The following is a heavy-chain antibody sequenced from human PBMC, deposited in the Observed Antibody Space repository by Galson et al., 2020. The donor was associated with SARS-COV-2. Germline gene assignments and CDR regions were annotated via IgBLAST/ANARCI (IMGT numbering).Heavy chain of an antibody. Sequence: SETLSLTCAVYGGSFSGYYWSWIRQPPGKGLEWIGAINHSGSTNYNPSLKSRVTISVDTSKNQFSLKLSSVTAADTAVYYCARGGIAAAGLGVYYYYGMDVWGQGTTVTVSS. CDR3: ARGGIAAAGLGVYYYYGMDV. CDR1: GGSFSGYY. J-gene: IGHJ6*02. CDR2: INHSGST. V-gene: IGHV4-34*01. D-gene: IGHD6-13*01.